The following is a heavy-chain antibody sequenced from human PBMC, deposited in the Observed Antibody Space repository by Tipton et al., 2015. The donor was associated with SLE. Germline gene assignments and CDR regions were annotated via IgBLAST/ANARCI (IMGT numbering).Heavy chain of an antibody. J-gene: IGHJ4*02. Sequence: TLSLTCTVSVGSIRSYYWGWIRQPPGKGLEWIGSIYHSGSTYYNPTLKSRVTISVDTSKNQFSLKLSSVTAADTAVYYCARDRGRHWGQGTLVTVSS. CDR1: VGSIRSYY. CDR3: ARDRGRH. D-gene: IGHD3/OR15-3a*01. V-gene: IGHV4-38-2*02. CDR2: IYHSGST.